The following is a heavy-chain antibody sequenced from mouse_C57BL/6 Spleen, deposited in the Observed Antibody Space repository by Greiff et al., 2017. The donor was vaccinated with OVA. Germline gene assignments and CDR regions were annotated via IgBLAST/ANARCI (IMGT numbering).Heavy chain of an antibody. CDR1: GYTFTDYY. J-gene: IGHJ3*01. CDR3: ASGVYSNYFLFAY. V-gene: IGHV1-26*01. CDR2: INPNNGGT. D-gene: IGHD2-5*01. Sequence: EVQLQQSGPELVKPGASVKISCKASGYTFTDYYMNWVKQSHGKSLEWIGDINPNNGGTSYNQKFKGKATLTVDKSSSTAYMELRSLTSEDSAVYYCASGVYSNYFLFAYWGKGTLVTVSA.